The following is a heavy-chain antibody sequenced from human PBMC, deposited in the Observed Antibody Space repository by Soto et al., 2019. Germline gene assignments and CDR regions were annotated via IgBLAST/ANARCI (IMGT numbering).Heavy chain of an antibody. CDR2: VYHTGDT. J-gene: IGHJ5*02. Sequence: SETLSLTCGVSGGTVASSHWWSWVRQSPGGGLEWIGNVYHTGDTNLNPSLQSRVTISVDKSNNQFSLRLNSLTAADTAVYFCAREIVTAGGNNYFDPWGPGTLVTVS. D-gene: IGHD2-21*02. CDR1: GGTVASSHW. CDR3: AREIVTAGGNNYFDP. V-gene: IGHV4-4*02.